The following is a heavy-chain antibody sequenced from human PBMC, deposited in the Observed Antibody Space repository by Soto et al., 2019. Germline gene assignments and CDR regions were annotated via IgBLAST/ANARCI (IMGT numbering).Heavy chain of an antibody. CDR1: GGTFSSYA. CDR2: IIPIFGTA. V-gene: IGHV1-69*13. Sequence: SVKVSCKASGGTFSSYAISWVRQAPGQGLEWMGGIIPIFGTANYAQKFQGRVTITADESTSTAYMELSSLRSEDTAVYYCARTENLIGAVAGHGAFAIWGQGTTVTVS. J-gene: IGHJ3*02. CDR3: ARTENLIGAVAGHGAFAI. D-gene: IGHD6-19*01.